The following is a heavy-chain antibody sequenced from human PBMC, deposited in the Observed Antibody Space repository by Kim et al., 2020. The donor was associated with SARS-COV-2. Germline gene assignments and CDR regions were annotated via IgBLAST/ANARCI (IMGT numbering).Heavy chain of an antibody. J-gene: IGHJ4*02. CDR3: ARRDGSGSYYSRIFDY. V-gene: IGHV4-4*02. CDR1: GGSISSSNW. Sequence: SETLSLTCAVSGGSISSSNWWSWVRQPPGKGLELFGAIYHSGSTNYNPSLKSRVTISVDKSKNQFSLKLSSVTAADTAVYYCARRDGSGSYYSRIFDYWGQGTLVTVSS. CDR2: IYHSGST. D-gene: IGHD3-10*01.